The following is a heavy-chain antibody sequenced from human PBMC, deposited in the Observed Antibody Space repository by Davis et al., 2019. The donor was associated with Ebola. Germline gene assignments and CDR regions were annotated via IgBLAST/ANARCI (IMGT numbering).Heavy chain of an antibody. CDR1: GYTFTSYG. J-gene: IGHJ4*02. D-gene: IGHD6-13*01. CDR2: ISAYNGNT. Sequence: ASVKVSCKASGYTFTSYGISWVRQAPGQGLEWMGWISAYNGNTNYAQKLQGRVTMTTDTSTSTAYMELSRLRSDDTAVYYCAREGPIAAAGTPHFDYWGQGTLVTVSS. CDR3: AREGPIAAAGTPHFDY. V-gene: IGHV1-18*01.